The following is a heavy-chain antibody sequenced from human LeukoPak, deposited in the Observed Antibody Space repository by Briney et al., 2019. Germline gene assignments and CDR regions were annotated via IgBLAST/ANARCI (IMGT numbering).Heavy chain of an antibody. CDR2: INHSGST. D-gene: IGHD3-10*01. CDR3: ARGMRYYGSGSRMDG. J-gene: IGHJ6*04. V-gene: IGHV4-34*01. CDR1: GGSFSGYY. Sequence: SETLSLTCAVYGGSFSGYYWSWIRQPPGKGLEWIGEINHSGSTNYNPSLKSRVTISIDTSKNQFSLKLSSVTAADTAVYYCARGMRYYGSGSRMDGWGKGTTVTVSS.